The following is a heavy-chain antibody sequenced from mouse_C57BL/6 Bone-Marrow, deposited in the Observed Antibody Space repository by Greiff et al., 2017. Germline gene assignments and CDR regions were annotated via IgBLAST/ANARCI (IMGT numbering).Heavy chain of an antibody. CDR3: ARGGGKGGY. D-gene: IGHD1-3*01. Sequence: QVHVKQPGAELVKPGASVKLSCKASGYTFTSYWMHWVKQRPGQGLEWIGMIHPNSGSTNYNEKFKSKATLTVDKSSSTAYMQLSSLTSEDSAVYYCARGGGKGGYWGQGTTLTVSS. V-gene: IGHV1-64*01. J-gene: IGHJ2*01. CDR1: GYTFTSYW. CDR2: IHPNSGST.